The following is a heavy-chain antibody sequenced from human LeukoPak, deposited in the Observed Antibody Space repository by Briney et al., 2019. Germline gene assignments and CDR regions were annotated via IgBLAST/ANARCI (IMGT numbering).Heavy chain of an antibody. CDR1: GFTFSSYA. CDR3: EGSSGYWGAGDY. V-gene: IGHV3-23*01. CDR2: ISGSGGST. Sequence: PGGSLRLSCAASGFTFSSYAMSWVRQAPGKGLEWVSAISGSGGSTYYADSVKGRFTISRDNAKNSLYLQMNSLRAEDTAVYYCEGSSGYWGAGDYWGQGTLVTVSS. J-gene: IGHJ4*02. D-gene: IGHD3-22*01.